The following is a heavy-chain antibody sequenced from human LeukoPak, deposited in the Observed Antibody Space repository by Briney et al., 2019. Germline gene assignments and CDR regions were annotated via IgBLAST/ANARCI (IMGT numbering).Heavy chain of an antibody. CDR2: ISYDGSNK. J-gene: IGHJ4*02. CDR1: GFTFSSYG. Sequence: PGRSLRLSCAASGFTFSSYGMHWVRQAPGKGLEWVAVISYDGSNKYYADSVKGRFTISRDNSKNTLYLQMNSLRAEDTAVYYCAKDLRGYSYGLLDDYWGQGTLVTVSS. D-gene: IGHD5-18*01. CDR3: AKDLRGYSYGLLDDY. V-gene: IGHV3-30*18.